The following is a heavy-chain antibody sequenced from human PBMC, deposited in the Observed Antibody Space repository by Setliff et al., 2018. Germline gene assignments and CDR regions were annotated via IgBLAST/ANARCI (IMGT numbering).Heavy chain of an antibody. CDR3: AREQWLDPPGYYYYGMDV. J-gene: IGHJ6*02. CDR2: IYIGGSA. D-gene: IGHD6-19*01. CDR1: GGSISSYY. Sequence: PSETLSLTCTVSGGSISSYYWSWIRQPAGKGLEWIGHIYIGGSAHYNPSLKRRVPMSIDTSKNQFSLTLNSVTAADMAVYYCAREQWLDPPGYYYYGMDVWGQGTTVTVSS. V-gene: IGHV4-4*07.